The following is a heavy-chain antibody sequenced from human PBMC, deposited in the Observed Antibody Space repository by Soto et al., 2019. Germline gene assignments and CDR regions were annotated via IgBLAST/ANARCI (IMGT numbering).Heavy chain of an antibody. CDR2: ISAYNGNT. CDR3: ARELYCSSTSCYPRGAFDI. V-gene: IGHV1-18*01. D-gene: IGHD2-2*01. J-gene: IGHJ3*02. CDR1: GGTFSSYA. Sequence: GASVKVSCKASGGTFSSYAISWVRQAPGQGLEWMGWISAYNGNTNYAQKLQGRVTMTTDTSTSTAYMELRSLRSDDTAVYYCARELYCSSTSCYPRGAFDIWGQGTMVTVSS.